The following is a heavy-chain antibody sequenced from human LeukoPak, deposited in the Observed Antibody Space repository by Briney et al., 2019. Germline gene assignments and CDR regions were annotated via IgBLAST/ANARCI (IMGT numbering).Heavy chain of an antibody. J-gene: IGHJ4*02. D-gene: IGHD1/OR15-1a*01. CDR2: ISSDGTNK. Sequence: GGSLRLSCSASGFTFSDYAMHWVRQAPGKGVEWVAVISSDGTNKYYAESVRGRFTISRDNSANTLYLYMNSLTGADTSVYYSTLTTLAVVYYFDYWGQGTLVTVSS. V-gene: IGHV3-30*04. CDR1: GFTFSDYA. CDR3: TLTTLAVVYYFDY.